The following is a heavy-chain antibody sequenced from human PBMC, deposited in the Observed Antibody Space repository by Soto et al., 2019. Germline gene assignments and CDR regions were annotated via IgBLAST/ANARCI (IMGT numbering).Heavy chain of an antibody. CDR2: IYYSGST. D-gene: IGHD2-15*01. CDR1: GGSISSGGYY. V-gene: IGHV4-31*03. CDR3: ARDREGYCSGGSCSRGWFDP. J-gene: IGHJ5*02. Sequence: QVQLQESGPGLVKPSQTLSLTCTVSGGSISSGGYYWSWIRQHPGKGLEWIGYIYYSGSTYYNPSLKSRVTISVDTSKNRFYRKLSSVTAADTAVYYCARDREGYCSGGSCSRGWFDPWGQGTLVTVSS.